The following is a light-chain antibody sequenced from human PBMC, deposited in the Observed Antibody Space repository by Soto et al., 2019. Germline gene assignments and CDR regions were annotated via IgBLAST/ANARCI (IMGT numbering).Light chain of an antibody. CDR2: GVS. Sequence: VLTQYAGSVSLSPGEGATPLCRASRSISSNYLSWYQQKPGQPTRLLIYGVSVRAAGIPDRFSGSGSGTDSTLTISRLEPEDFAVYYCQQYGSPGTFGQGTKVDIK. CDR3: QQYGSPGT. V-gene: IGKV3-20*01. J-gene: IGKJ1*01. CDR1: RSISSNY.